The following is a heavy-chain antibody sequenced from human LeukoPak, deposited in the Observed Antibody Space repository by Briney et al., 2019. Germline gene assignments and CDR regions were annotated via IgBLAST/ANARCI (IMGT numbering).Heavy chain of an antibody. CDR1: GGSISSDY. D-gene: IGHD3-3*01. Sequence: SETLSLTCTVSGGSISSDYWSWIRQPPGKGLDSIGYIYYSGSTNYNPSLKSRVTISVDTSKNQFSLKLSSVTAADTAVYYCARQKYRFLESWGQGTLVTVSS. J-gene: IGHJ5*02. V-gene: IGHV4-59*08. CDR2: IYYSGST. CDR3: ARQKYRFLES.